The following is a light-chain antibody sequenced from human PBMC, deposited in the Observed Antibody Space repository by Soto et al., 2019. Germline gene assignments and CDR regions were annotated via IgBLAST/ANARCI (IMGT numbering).Light chain of an antibody. CDR1: SSDIGGNNY. V-gene: IGLV2-8*01. J-gene: IGLJ2*01. CDR2: EVA. Sequence: QSALTQPPSASGSPGQSVTISCTGTSSDIGGNNYVSWYQQHPGKAPKLMIYEVAKRPSGVPDRFSGSMSGNTASLTVSGLQAEDEADYYRSSNVGSYSDVVFGGGTKLTVL. CDR3: SSNVGSYSDVV.